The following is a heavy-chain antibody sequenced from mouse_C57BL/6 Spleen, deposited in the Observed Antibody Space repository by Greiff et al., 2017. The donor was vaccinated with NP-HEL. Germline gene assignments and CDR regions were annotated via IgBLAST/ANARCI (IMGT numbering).Heavy chain of an antibody. CDR3: ARGEYGKGFYYAMDY. CDR2: INPNNGGT. V-gene: IGHV1-18*01. D-gene: IGHD2-10*02. CDR1: GYTFTDYN. J-gene: IGHJ4*01. Sequence: VQLQQSGPELVKPGASVKIPCKASGYTFTDYNMDWVKQSHGKSLEWIGDINPNNGGTIYNQKFKGKATLTVDKSSSTAYLELRSLTSEDTAVYYCARGEYGKGFYYAMDYRGQGTSVTVSS.